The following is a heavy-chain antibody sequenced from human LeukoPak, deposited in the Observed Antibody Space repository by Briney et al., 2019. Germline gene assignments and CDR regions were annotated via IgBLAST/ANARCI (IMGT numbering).Heavy chain of an antibody. CDR1: GVSISSSNSY. Sequence: SETLSLTCTVSGVSISSSNSYWGWIRQPPGKGLEWIGSIYYSGNTYYNASLKSRVTISVDTSKNQFSLKLSSVTAADTAVYYCASGGATQVPGFDYWGQGTLVTVSS. J-gene: IGHJ4*02. CDR3: ASGGATQVPGFDY. V-gene: IGHV4-39*07. CDR2: IYYSGNT. D-gene: IGHD1-26*01.